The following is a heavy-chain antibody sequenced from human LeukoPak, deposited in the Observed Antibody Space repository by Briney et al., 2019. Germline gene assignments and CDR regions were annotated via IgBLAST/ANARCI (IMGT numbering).Heavy chain of an antibody. CDR3: ARETPNFDLWGSSYYMDV. CDR1: GGSITSDGYY. J-gene: IGHJ6*03. V-gene: IGHV4-61*02. D-gene: IGHD3-16*01. CDR2: IYTSGSA. Sequence: PSETLSLTCTVSGGSITSDGYYWTWVRQPAGKGLEWVGRIYTSGSADYNPSLKSRVIISLDTSKNQFSLTLTSVTASDTAVYFCARETPNFDLWGSSYYMDVWGEGTTVTVSS.